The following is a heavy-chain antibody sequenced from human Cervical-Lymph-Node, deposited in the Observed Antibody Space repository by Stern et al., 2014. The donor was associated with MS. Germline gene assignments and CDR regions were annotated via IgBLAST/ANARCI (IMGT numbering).Heavy chain of an antibody. CDR1: GYTFSSYW. CDR3: ARRPRKAFDI. V-gene: IGHV5-51*01. Sequence: DVPLVPSGAEVIKPGESLKISCKGSGYTFSSYWIAWVRQMPGKGLAWMGIIYPDDSDTRNSQSIQGKVTISADKSISTVYLQWSSLKDSDAAVYYCARRPRKAFDIWGQGAMVTVSS. J-gene: IGHJ3*02. CDR2: IYPDDSDT.